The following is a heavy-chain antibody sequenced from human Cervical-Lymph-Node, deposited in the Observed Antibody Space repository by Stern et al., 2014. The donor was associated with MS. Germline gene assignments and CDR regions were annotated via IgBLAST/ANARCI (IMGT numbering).Heavy chain of an antibody. CDR1: GFTFSSYG. D-gene: IGHD3-10*01. CDR2: ITYYGSDT. Sequence: VQLVESGGGVVQPGRSLRVTCKGSGFTFSSYGMHWVRQAPGKGLEGVGGITYYGSDTYYAESVKGRFTISRDNSKNTLYLEMRSLRPEDTAVYYCVKRGITEVRGVRLGDYWGPGTLVIVSS. CDR3: VKRGITEVRGVRLGDY. V-gene: IGHV3-30*18. J-gene: IGHJ4*02.